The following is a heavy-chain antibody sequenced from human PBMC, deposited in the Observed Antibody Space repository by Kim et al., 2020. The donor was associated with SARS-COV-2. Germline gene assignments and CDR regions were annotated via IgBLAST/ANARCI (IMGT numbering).Heavy chain of an antibody. V-gene: IGHV3-30*03. J-gene: IGHJ4*02. CDR1: GFTFSSYG. CDR3: ALLPPDIVATLTNTGY. D-gene: IGHD5-12*01. Sequence: GGSLRLSCAASGFTFSSYGMHWVRQAPGKGLEWVAVISYDGSNKYYADSVKGRFTISRDNSKNTLYLQMNSLRAEDTAVYYCALLPPDIVATLTNTGYWGQGTLVTVSS. CDR2: ISYDGSNK.